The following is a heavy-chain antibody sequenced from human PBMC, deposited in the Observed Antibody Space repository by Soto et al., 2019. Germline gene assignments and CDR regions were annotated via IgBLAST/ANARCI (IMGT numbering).Heavy chain of an antibody. CDR3: ARDWIQLWPNYYYYGMDV. CDR2: ISSSSSYI. CDR1: GFTFSSYS. Sequence: SLRLSCAASGFTFSSYSMNWVRQAPGKGLEWVSSISSSSSYIYYADSVKGRFTISRDNAKNSLYLQMNSLRAEDTAVYYCARDWIQLWPNYYYYGMDVWGQGTTVTVSS. V-gene: IGHV3-21*01. J-gene: IGHJ6*02. D-gene: IGHD5-18*01.